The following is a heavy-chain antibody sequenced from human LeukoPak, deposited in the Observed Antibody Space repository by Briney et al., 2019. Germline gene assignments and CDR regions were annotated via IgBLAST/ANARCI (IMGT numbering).Heavy chain of an antibody. D-gene: IGHD3-3*01. J-gene: IGHJ5*02. V-gene: IGHV1-46*01. CDR1: GYTFTSYY. CDR2: INPSGGST. Sequence: ASVKVSCKASGYTFTSYYMHWVRQAPGQGLEWMGIINPSGGSTSYAQKFQGRVTMTRDTSTSTAYMERSSVTAADTAVYYCARDGSLPVYDFWSGSTNWFDPWGQGTLVTVSS. CDR3: ARDGSLPVYDFWSGSTNWFDP.